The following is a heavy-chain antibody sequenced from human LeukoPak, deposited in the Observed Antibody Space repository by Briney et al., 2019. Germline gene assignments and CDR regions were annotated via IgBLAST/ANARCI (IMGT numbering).Heavy chain of an antibody. J-gene: IGHJ4*02. CDR2: IRYDGSNK. D-gene: IGHD3-10*01. V-gene: IGHV3-30*02. Sequence: GGSLRPSCAASGFTFSSYGMHWVRQAPGKGLEWVAFIRYDGSNKYYADSVKGRFTISRDNSKNTLYLQMNSLRAEDTAVYYCAKRGGSGSYSKSPSDYFDYWGQGTLVTVSS. CDR1: GFTFSSYG. CDR3: AKRGGSGSYSKSPSDYFDY.